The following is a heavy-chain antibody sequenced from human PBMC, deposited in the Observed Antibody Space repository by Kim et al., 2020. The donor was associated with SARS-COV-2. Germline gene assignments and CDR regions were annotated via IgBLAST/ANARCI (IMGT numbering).Heavy chain of an antibody. J-gene: IGHJ6*02. CDR2: IKQDGSEK. CDR3: ARVRRDIQDFLRDYGMDV. CDR1: GFTFSSYW. Sequence: GGSLRLSCAASGFTFSSYWMSWVRQAPGKGLEWVANIKQDGSEKYYVDSVKGRFTISRDNAKNSLYLQMNSLRAEDTAVYYCARVRRDIQDFLRDYGMDVWGQGTTVTVSS. D-gene: IGHD5-18*01. V-gene: IGHV3-7*01.